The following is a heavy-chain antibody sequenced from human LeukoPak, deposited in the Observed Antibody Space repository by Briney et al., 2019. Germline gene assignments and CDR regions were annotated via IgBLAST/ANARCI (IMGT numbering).Heavy chain of an antibody. D-gene: IGHD2-2*01. CDR2: ISYDGSNK. J-gene: IGHJ4*02. V-gene: IGHV3-30*04. Sequence: GGSLRLSCAASGFTFSSYAMHWVRQAPDKGLEWVAVISYDGSNKYYADSVKGRFTISRDNSKNTLYLQMNSLRAEDTAVYYCARGDIVVVPAAISIDYWGQGTLVTVSS. CDR1: GFTFSSYA. CDR3: ARGDIVVVPAAISIDY.